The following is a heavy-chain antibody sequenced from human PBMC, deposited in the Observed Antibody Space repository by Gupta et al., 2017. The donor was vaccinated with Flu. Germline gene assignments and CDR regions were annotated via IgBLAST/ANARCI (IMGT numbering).Heavy chain of an antibody. CDR3: ARTVVGTNVAHPMDYFDL. CDR1: GFAVSSNY. D-gene: IGHD1-26*01. J-gene: IGHJ4*02. CDR2: IYSGGST. V-gene: IGHV3-53*01. Sequence: EVQLVESGGGLIQPGGSLRLSCAASGFAVSSNYMSWVRQTPGKGLEWVSIIYSGGSTYYADSVKGRFTISRDNAKNTLYLQMISLGAEDTAVYYCARTVVGTNVAHPMDYFDLWGQGTLVTVSS.